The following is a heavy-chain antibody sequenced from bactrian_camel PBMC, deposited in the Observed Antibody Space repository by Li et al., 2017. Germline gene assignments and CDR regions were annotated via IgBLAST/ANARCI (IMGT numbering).Heavy chain of an antibody. CDR3: AARGPYCYTKLSVRDFTY. Sequence: HVQLVESGGGSVQTGGSLRLSCVVSGHSRGSNCVGWYRLPPGRAPAEREGIAAIRRDGGETWYAASVKGRFTISQDNAKNTVYLQMNSLKPEDTAMYYCAARGPYCYTKLSVRDFTYWGQGTQVTVS. D-gene: IGHD2*01. CDR1: GHSRGSNC. CDR2: IRRDGGET. J-gene: IGHJ6*01. V-gene: IGHV3S55*01.